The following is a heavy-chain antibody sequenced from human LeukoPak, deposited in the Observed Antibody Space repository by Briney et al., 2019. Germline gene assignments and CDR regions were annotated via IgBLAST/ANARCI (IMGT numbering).Heavy chain of an antibody. V-gene: IGHV4-59*01. Sequence: SETLSLTCSVSGVSISSYYWSWIRQPPGKGLEWIGYVFYSGSTNNNPSLKSRVTISSDTSKNQFSLKLSSVTAADTAVYYCARGGYIYGSRGNWFDPWGQGTLVTVSS. CDR1: GVSISSYY. D-gene: IGHD5-18*01. CDR2: VFYSGST. CDR3: ARGGYIYGSRGNWFDP. J-gene: IGHJ5*02.